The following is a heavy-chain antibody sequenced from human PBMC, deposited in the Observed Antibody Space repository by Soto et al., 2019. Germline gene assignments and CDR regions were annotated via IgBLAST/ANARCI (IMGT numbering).Heavy chain of an antibody. CDR1: GYTFTSYA. V-gene: IGHV1-3*01. J-gene: IGHJ6*02. Sequence: ASVKVSCKASGYTFTSYAMHWVRQAPGQRLEWMGWINAGNGNTKYSQKFQGRVTITRDTSASTAYMELSSLRSEDTAVYYCARIEAAHYYHYYYGMDVWGQGTTVTVSS. CDR2: INAGNGNT. D-gene: IGHD2-15*01. CDR3: ARIEAAHYYHYYYGMDV.